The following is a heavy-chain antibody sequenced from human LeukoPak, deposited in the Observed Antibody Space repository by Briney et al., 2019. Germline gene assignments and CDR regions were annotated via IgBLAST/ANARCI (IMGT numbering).Heavy chain of an antibody. Sequence: AASVKVSCKVSGYTFTGYYMHWVRQAPGQELEWMGWINPNSGGTNHAQKFQGRVTMTRDTSISTAYMELSRLRSDDTAVYYCARSRYCSSTSCYYFDYWGQGTLVTVSS. J-gene: IGHJ4*02. CDR2: INPNSGGT. V-gene: IGHV1-2*02. CDR3: ARSRYCSSTSCYYFDY. CDR1: GYTFTGYY. D-gene: IGHD2-2*01.